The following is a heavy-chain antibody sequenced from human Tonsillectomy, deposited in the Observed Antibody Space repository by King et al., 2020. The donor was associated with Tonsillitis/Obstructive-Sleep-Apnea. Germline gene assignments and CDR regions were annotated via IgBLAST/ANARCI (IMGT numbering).Heavy chain of an antibody. CDR1: GFTLSDYA. Sequence: VQLVESGGGVVQPGRSLRLSCAASGFTLSDYAMHWVRQAPGKGLQWVAVMSYDGSTKYYADSVKGRFTIASDKSKNTLDLQMNSLRGEDTAVYYCAKSRGNSSGFDFFFDYWGQGTLVTVSS. CDR2: MSYDGSTK. J-gene: IGHJ4*02. V-gene: IGHV3-30*04. D-gene: IGHD3-10*01. CDR3: AKSRGNSSGFDFFFDY.